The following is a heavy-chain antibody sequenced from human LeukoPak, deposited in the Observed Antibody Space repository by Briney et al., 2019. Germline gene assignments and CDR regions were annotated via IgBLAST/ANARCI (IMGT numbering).Heavy chain of an antibody. CDR3: ARNCGGDCDDAFDI. J-gene: IGHJ3*02. Sequence: APVKVSFKASGYTFTIYAMNWVRQAPGQGLEWMGWINTNTGNPTYAQGFTGRFVFSLDTSVSTAYLQISSLKAEDTAVYYCARNCGGDCDDAFDIWGQGTMVTVSS. V-gene: IGHV7-4-1*02. CDR2: INTNTGNP. CDR1: GYTFTIYA. D-gene: IGHD2-21*02.